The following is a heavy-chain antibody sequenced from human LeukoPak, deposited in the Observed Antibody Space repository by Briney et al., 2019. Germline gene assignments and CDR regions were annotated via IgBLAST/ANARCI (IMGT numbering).Heavy chain of an antibody. CDR1: GGTISSYY. J-gene: IGHJ4*02. V-gene: IGHV4-59*08. Sequence: SETLSLTRTVSGGTISSYYWSWIRQPPGKGLEWIGQIYYSGSTNYNPSLKSRVTMLVDTSKNQFSLMLSSVTAADTAVYYCARPVYRMRGVIDYWGQGTLVTVSS. D-gene: IGHD3-10*01. CDR2: IYYSGST. CDR3: ARPVYRMRGVIDY.